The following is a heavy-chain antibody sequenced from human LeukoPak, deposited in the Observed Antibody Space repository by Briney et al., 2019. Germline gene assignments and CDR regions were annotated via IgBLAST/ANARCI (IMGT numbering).Heavy chain of an antibody. CDR1: GYSFTSYW. D-gene: IGHD5-24*01. CDR3: ARRGYGYNFGGGFDY. Sequence: GGSLKISCKASGYSFTSYWIAWVRKMHGKGLEWLGIIYPGDSDTRYSPSFQGQVTISADKSISTAYLQWSSLKASDTAMYYCARRGYGYNFGGGFDYWGQGTLVTVSS. J-gene: IGHJ4*02. V-gene: IGHV5-51*01. CDR2: IYPGDSDT.